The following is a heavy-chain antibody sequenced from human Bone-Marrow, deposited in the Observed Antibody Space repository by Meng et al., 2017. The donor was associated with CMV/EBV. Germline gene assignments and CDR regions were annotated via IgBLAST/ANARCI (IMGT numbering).Heavy chain of an antibody. CDR1: RGSINSYY. CDR2: ISYSGST. J-gene: IGHJ4*02. Sequence: SETLSLTCTVSRGSINSYYWSWIRQPPGKGLEWIGYISYSGSTNYSPSLKTRVTISKDTSKNHFSLKLSSVTAADTAVYYCTRDTGTAAAPDYWGPGTLVTVSS. V-gene: IGHV4-59*01. CDR3: TRDTGTAAAPDY. D-gene: IGHD6-25*01.